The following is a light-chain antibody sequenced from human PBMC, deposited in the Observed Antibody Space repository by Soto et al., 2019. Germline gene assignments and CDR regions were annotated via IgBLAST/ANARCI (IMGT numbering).Light chain of an antibody. J-gene: IGLJ1*01. Sequence: LTQPRSVSGSPGQSVTISCTGTSSDIGGYNYVSWYQQHPGKAPKLMIYDVIKRPSGVPDRFSGSKSGNTASLTIYGLQAEDEADYYCCSYAGSYTHVFGTGTKVTVL. CDR3: CSYAGSYTHV. CDR2: DVI. CDR1: SSDIGGYNY. V-gene: IGLV2-11*01.